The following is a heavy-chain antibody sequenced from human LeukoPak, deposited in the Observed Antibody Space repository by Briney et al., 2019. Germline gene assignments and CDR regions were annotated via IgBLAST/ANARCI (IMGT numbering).Heavy chain of an antibody. CDR3: ARRQNYSSGGYFDY. CDR1: GGSFRGYY. V-gene: IGHV4-34*01. Sequence: SETLSLTCAVYGGSFRGYYWSWIRQPPGKGLEWIGEINHSGSTNYNPSLKSRVTISVDTSKNQFSLKLSSVTAADTAVYYCARRQNYSSGGYFDYWGQGTLVTVSS. D-gene: IGHD6-19*01. CDR2: INHSGST. J-gene: IGHJ4*02.